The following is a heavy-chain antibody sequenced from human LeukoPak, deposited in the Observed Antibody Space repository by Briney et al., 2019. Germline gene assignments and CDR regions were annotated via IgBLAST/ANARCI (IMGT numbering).Heavy chain of an antibody. CDR3: ARALRYFDWLSTSPEYNWFDP. CDR2: ISSSSSTI. CDR1: GFTFSSYS. Sequence: GGSLRLSXAASGFTFSSYSMNWVRQAPGKGLEWVSYISSSSSTIYYADSVKGGFTISRDNAKNSLYLQMNSLRAEDTAVYYCARALRYFDWLSTSPEYNWFDPWGQGTLVTVSS. J-gene: IGHJ5*02. D-gene: IGHD3-9*01. V-gene: IGHV3-48*01.